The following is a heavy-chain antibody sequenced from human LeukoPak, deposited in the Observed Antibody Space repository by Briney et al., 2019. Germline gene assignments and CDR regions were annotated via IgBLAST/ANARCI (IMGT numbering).Heavy chain of an antibody. V-gene: IGHV3-53*01. CDR1: GFSVTTYA. Sequence: GGSLTLSCAASGFSVTTYAMGWVRQAPGKGLEWVSVIYSGGSTYYAGSVKGRFTISRDNSKNTLYLQMNSLRAEDTAVYYCARVLSGRGSLYSYYYYMDVWGKGTTVTISS. D-gene: IGHD3-10*01. CDR2: IYSGGST. CDR3: ARVLSGRGSLYSYYYYMDV. J-gene: IGHJ6*03.